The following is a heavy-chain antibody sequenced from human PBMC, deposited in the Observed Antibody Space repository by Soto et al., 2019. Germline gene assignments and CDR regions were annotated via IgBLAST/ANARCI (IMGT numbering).Heavy chain of an antibody. D-gene: IGHD6-13*01. CDR1: GGTFSSYA. V-gene: IGHV1-69*13. Sequence: SVKVSCKASGGTFSSYAISWVRQAPGQGLEWMGGIIPIFGTANYAQKFQGRVTITADESTSTAYMELSSLRSEDTAVYYCARVGIPIAAAGRDYFDYWSQGTLVTVSS. J-gene: IGHJ4*02. CDR3: ARVGIPIAAAGRDYFDY. CDR2: IIPIFGTA.